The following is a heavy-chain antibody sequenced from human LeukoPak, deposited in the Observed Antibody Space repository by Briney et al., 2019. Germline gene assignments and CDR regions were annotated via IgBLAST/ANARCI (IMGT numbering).Heavy chain of an antibody. CDR3: ARDLNNLCSTSCDVNWFDH. CDR2: IYTSGST. D-gene: IGHD2-2*01. Sequence: SETLSLTCTVSGGSISSYYRSWIRQPAGKGLEWIGRIYTSGSTNYNLSPKSRVSMSVDTSKNQFSLKLSSVTGADTDVYYCARDLNNLCSTSCDVNWFDHWGQGTLVTVSS. V-gene: IGHV4-4*07. CDR1: GGSISSYY. J-gene: IGHJ5*02.